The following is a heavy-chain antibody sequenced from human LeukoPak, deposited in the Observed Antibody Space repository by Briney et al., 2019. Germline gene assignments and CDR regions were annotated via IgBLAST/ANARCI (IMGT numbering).Heavy chain of an antibody. Sequence: GGSLRLSCAASGFTFSSYEMNWVRQAPGKGLEWVSYISSSGDSIHYADSVKGRFTISRDNAKNSLYLQMNSLRAEDTAVYYCARDGGTRLKYSFGYGDFWGRGTLVTVSS. V-gene: IGHV3-48*03. J-gene: IGHJ4*02. CDR1: GFTFSSYE. CDR3: ARDGGTRLKYSFGYGDF. CDR2: ISSSGDSI. D-gene: IGHD3-22*01.